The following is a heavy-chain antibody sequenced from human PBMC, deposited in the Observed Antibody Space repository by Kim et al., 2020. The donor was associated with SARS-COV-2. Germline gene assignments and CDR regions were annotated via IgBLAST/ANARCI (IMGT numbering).Heavy chain of an antibody. CDR1: GYTFTSYA. V-gene: IGHV1-3*01. CDR2: INAGNGNT. J-gene: IGHJ6*02. D-gene: IGHD6-13*01. Sequence: ASVKVSCKASGYTFTSYAMHWVRQAPGQRLEWMGWINAGNGNTKYSQKFQGRVTITRDTSASTAYMELSSLRSEDTAVYYCARDSPPIALPPYYYYGMDVWGQGTPVTVSS. CDR3: ARDSPPIALPPYYYYGMDV.